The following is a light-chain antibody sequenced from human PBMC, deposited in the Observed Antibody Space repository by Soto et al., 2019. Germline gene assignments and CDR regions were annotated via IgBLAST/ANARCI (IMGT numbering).Light chain of an antibody. CDR3: QQYGSSPWT. CDR1: QSVSSSY. J-gene: IGKJ1*01. Sequence: EIVLTQSPGTLSLSPGERVTLSCRASQSVSSSYLAWYQQKPGQAPRLLIYGASSMATGIPDRFSGSGSGTDFTLTISRLEPEDFAVYYCQQYGSSPWTFGQGTKMEIK. CDR2: GAS. V-gene: IGKV3-20*01.